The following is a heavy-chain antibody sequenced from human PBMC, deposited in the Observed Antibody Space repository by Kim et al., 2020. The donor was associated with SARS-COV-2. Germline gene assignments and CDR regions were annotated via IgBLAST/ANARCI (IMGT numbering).Heavy chain of an antibody. CDR1: GFTFSTYA. CDR3: AREISGMGV. V-gene: IGHV3-30-3*01. D-gene: IGHD3-3*02. Sequence: AGSLRLSCAASGFTFSTYAMHWVRQAPGKGLDWVAVTSYDGSDKYYADSVKGRFTISRDNSKNTLYLQMSSLRTEDTAVYYCAREISGMGVWGQEATVTVSS. CDR2: TSYDGSDK. J-gene: IGHJ6*02.